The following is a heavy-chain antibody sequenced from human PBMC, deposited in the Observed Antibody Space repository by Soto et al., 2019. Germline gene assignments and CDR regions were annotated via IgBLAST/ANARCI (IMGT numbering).Heavy chain of an antibody. J-gene: IGHJ4*02. D-gene: IGHD1-26*01. Sequence: GGSLRLSCAASGFTFSSYGMHWVRQAPGKGLEWVAVIWYDGSNKYYADSVKGRFTISRDNSKNTLYLQMNSLRAEDTAVYYCARDGGRELRIDYWGQGTLVTVSS. CDR2: IWYDGSNK. V-gene: IGHV3-33*01. CDR3: ARDGGRELRIDY. CDR1: GFTFSSYG.